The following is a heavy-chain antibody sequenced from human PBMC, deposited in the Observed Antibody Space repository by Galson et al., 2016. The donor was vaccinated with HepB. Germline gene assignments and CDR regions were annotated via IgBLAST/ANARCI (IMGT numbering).Heavy chain of an antibody. D-gene: IGHD7-27*01. CDR3: AGATGDSCLIEANYGMDV. CDR2: IKEDGSER. CDR1: GFTFNTYW. J-gene: IGHJ6*02. Sequence: SLRLSCAASGFTFNTYWMSWVRQAPGKGLEWVANIKEDGSERYYVDSVKGRFPISRDNAKNSVYLQMNSLRVGDTAGYHCAGATGDSCLIEANYGMDVWGQGTTVTVSS. V-gene: IGHV3-7*03.